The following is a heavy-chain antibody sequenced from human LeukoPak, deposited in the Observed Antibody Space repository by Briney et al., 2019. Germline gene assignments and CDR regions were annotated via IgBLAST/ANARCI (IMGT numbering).Heavy chain of an antibody. CDR3: ARELEGYGDRDIDY. V-gene: IGHV1-2*02. J-gene: IGHJ4*02. Sequence: ASVTVSCMSSVYTFTVYCMHWVPRAPGEGLEWMGWINPNSGGTNYEQKFQGRVTMTRDTSISTAYMELSRLTSDDTAVYYCARELEGYGDRDIDYWGPGNLVTVSS. CDR1: VYTFTVYC. CDR2: INPNSGGT. D-gene: IGHD4-17*01.